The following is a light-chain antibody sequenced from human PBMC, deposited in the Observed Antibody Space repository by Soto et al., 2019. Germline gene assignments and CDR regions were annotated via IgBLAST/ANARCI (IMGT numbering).Light chain of an antibody. CDR2: EVS. J-gene: IGLJ1*01. Sequence: QSVLTQPPSASGSPGQSVTISCTGTSSDVGDSYVSWYQQHLGKAPKLIIYEVSQRPSGVPDRFSGSKSGNTASLTVSGLRTEDEADYYCSAYAGSNNFVFGSGTKVTVL. V-gene: IGLV2-8*01. CDR3: SAYAGSNNFV. CDR1: SSDVGDSY.